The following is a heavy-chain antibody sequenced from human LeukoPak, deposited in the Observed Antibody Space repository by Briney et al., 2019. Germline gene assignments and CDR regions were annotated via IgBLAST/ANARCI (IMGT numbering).Heavy chain of an antibody. J-gene: IGHJ3*02. D-gene: IGHD4-17*01. CDR1: GFTFSSYG. CDR2: IWYDGSNK. Sequence: GGSLRLSCAASGFTFSSYGMHWVRQAPGKGLEWVAVIWYDGSNKYYADSVKGRFTISRGNSKNTLYLQMNSLRAEDTAVYYCARVDYGEAGAFDIWGQGTMVTVSS. V-gene: IGHV3-33*01. CDR3: ARVDYGEAGAFDI.